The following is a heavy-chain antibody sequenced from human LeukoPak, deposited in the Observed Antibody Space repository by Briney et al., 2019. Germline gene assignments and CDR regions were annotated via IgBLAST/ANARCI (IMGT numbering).Heavy chain of an antibody. CDR1: GFTFSDYY. Sequence: GGSLRLSCTASGFTFSDYYMTWVRQAPGKGLEWLSYISGNSGDINYLDSVRGRFTVSRDNAKNSLYLQMNSLRVEDTAVYYCTRDPRRLDYLGQGTLVTVSS. CDR3: TRDPRRLDY. CDR2: ISGNSGDI. J-gene: IGHJ4*02. V-gene: IGHV3-11*05.